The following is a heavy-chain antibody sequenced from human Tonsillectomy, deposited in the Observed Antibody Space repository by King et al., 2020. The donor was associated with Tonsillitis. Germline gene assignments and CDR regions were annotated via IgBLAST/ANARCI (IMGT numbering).Heavy chain of an antibody. Sequence: VQLVESGGGLVQPGGSLRLSCAASGFTLSSYAMSWVRQAPGKGLEWVSAVGGRGHNTYYADSVKGRFTISRENSKNTLYLQKNSLRAEDTAVYYWAKDRRIWNYGYFDSGGEGILVTVPS. D-gene: IGHD1-7*01. CDR1: GFTLSSYA. CDR2: VGGRGHNT. CDR3: AKDRRIWNYGYFDS. J-gene: IGHJ4*02. V-gene: IGHV3-23*04.